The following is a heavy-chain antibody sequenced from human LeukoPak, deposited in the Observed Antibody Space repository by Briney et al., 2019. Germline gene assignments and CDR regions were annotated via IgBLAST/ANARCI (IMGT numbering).Heavy chain of an antibody. J-gene: IGHJ6*03. CDR2: IYTSGST. V-gene: IGHV4-61*02. CDR1: GSSISSGSYY. Sequence: PSQTLSLTCTVSGSSISSGSYYWSWIRQPAGKGLEWIGRIYTSGSTNYNPSLKSRVTISVDTSKNQFSLKLSSVTAADTAVYYCARGYGDYPFGYYYYYMDVWGKGTTVTISS. D-gene: IGHD4-17*01. CDR3: ARGYGDYPFGYYYYYMDV.